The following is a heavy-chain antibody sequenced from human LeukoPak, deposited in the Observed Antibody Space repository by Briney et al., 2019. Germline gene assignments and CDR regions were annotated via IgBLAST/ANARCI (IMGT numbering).Heavy chain of an antibody. CDR1: GFTFSSYA. J-gene: IGHJ3*02. CDR3: AKAMNYYGSGSADAFDI. V-gene: IGHV3-23*01. Sequence: GGSLRLSCAASGFTFSSYAMSWVRQAPGKGLEWVSAISGSGGSTYYADSVKGRFTISRDNSKTTLYLQMNSLRAEDTAVYYCAKAMNYYGSGSADAFDIWGQGTMVTVSS. D-gene: IGHD3-10*01. CDR2: ISGSGGST.